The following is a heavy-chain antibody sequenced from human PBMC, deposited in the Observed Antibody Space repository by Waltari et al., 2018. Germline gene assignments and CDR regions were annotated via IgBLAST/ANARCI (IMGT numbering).Heavy chain of an antibody. CDR2: ISYDGTKK. D-gene: IGHD3-10*01. J-gene: IGHJ6*02. CDR3: ARDYGRWDYNYYGMDV. CDR1: GFTFSSYA. V-gene: IGHV3-30-3*01. Sequence: QVLLVESGGGVVQPGRSLRVTCAASGFTFSSYAMFWVRQAPGKGLEWVAGISYDGTKKYYADSVKGRFTTSRDNSNNTLFLQMSSLRADDTAVYFCARDYGRWDYNYYGMDVWGQGTTVTVSS.